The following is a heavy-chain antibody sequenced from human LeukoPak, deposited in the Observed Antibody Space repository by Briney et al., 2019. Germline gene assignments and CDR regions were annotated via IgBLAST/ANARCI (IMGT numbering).Heavy chain of an antibody. CDR3: ARPPYGSGSSFDY. V-gene: IGHV4-39*01. D-gene: IGHD3-10*01. CDR2: IYYSGST. J-gene: IGHJ4*02. Sequence: KTSETLSLTCTVSGDSISSSSSYWGWIRQPPGEGLEWIGSIYYSGSTYYNPSLKSRVTISVDTSKNQFSLKLSSVTAADTAVYYCARPPYGSGSSFDYWGQGTLVTVSS. CDR1: GDSISSSSSY.